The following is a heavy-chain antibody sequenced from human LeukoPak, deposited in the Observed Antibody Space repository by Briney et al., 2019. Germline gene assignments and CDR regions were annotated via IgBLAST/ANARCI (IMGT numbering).Heavy chain of an antibody. Sequence: EASVKVSCKASGYTLTSYDVNWVRQATGQGLEWMGWMNPNNGNTDYAQKFQGRVTMTRNTSISTAYMELSSLRSEDTAVYYCARGGPLYGSGSYYPGNWFDPWGQGTLVTVSS. D-gene: IGHD3-10*01. J-gene: IGHJ5*02. CDR2: MNPNNGNT. CDR1: GYTLTSYD. CDR3: ARGGPLYGSGSYYPGNWFDP. V-gene: IGHV1-8*02.